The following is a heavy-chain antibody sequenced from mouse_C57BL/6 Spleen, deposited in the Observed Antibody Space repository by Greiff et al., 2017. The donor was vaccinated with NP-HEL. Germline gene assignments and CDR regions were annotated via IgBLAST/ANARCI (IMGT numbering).Heavy chain of an antibody. CDR2: IRLKSDNYAT. D-gene: IGHD4-1*01. Sequence: EVQGVESGGGLVQPGGSMKLSCVASGFTFSNYWMNWVRQSPEKGLEWVAQIRLKSDNYATHYAESVKGRFTISRDDSKSSVYLQMNNLRAEDTGIYYCTGTGTGYFDYWGQGTTLTVSS. CDR1: GFTFSNYW. J-gene: IGHJ2*01. V-gene: IGHV6-3*01. CDR3: TGTGTGYFDY.